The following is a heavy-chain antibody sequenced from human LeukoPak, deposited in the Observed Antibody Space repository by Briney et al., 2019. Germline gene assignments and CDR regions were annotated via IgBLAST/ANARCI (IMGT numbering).Heavy chain of an antibody. V-gene: IGHV4-59*01. CDR1: GGSISTYY. CDR2: IYYSGTT. D-gene: IGHD5-24*01. Sequence: SETLSLTCTVSGGSISTYYWSWIRQPPGKGLEWIGYIYYSGTTNYNPSLKSRVTISIDTSKSQFSLKLSSVTAADTAVYYCARGKKRWLQLRGYYFDYWGQGTLVTVSS. CDR3: ARGKKRWLQLRGYYFDY. J-gene: IGHJ4*02.